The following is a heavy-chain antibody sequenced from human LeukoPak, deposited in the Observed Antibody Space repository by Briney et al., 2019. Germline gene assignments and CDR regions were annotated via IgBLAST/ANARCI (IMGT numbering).Heavy chain of an antibody. CDR2: IYNVENGGKT. V-gene: IGHV3-53*01. J-gene: IGHJ4*02. CDR1: GFTVSTNY. D-gene: IGHD2-2*03. Sequence: GGSLRLSCAASGFTVSTNYMGWVRQAPGKGLGWVSVIYNVENGGKTFYADSVKGRFTISRDNSKNTLYLQMNSLRAEDTAVYYCAREFGYCSTTSCPLGFWGQGTPVTVSS. CDR3: AREFGYCSTTSCPLGF.